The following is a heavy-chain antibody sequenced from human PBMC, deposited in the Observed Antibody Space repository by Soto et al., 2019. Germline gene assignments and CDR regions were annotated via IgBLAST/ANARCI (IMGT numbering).Heavy chain of an antibody. CDR3: ARDLLVVVSATVRYYYGMDV. CDR2: ISSDGSAR. D-gene: IGHD2-15*01. J-gene: IGHJ6*02. CDR1: GFLFSTYE. Sequence: TGGSLRLSCEASGFLFSTYEMNWVRQSPGRGLEWVAYISSDGSARHYADTVRGRFTVSRDNARNSLDLQMNSLRAEDTATYFCARDLLVVVSATVRYYYGMDVWGQGTTVTVSS. V-gene: IGHV3-48*03.